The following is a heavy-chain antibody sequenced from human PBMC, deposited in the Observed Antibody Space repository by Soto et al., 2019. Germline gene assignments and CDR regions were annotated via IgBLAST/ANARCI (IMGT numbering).Heavy chain of an antibody. V-gene: IGHV4-30-4*01. D-gene: IGHD6-19*01. Sequence: SETLSLTCTVSGGPISSGDYYWSWIRQPPGKGLEWIGYIYYNGSTYYNPSLKSRVTISVDTSKNQFSLKLSSVTAADTAVYYCARVFSSGWYQVGDYWGQGTLVTVSS. CDR3: ARVFSSGWYQVGDY. CDR2: IYYNGST. J-gene: IGHJ4*02. CDR1: GGPISSGDYY.